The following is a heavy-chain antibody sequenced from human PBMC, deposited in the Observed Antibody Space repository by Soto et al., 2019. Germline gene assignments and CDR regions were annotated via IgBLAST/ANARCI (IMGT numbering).Heavy chain of an antibody. V-gene: IGHV2-5*02. CDR1: GFSLSTSGVG. D-gene: IGHD6-19*01. CDR2: IYWDDDK. CDR3: AHSHNIAGAGTDYFDY. Sequence: QITLKESGPTLVKPTQTLTLTCTFSGFSLSTSGVGVGWIRQPPGKALEWLALIYWDDDKRYSPSLKSRLTITKDTSKDQVVLTMTNMHPVDTATYYCAHSHNIAGAGTDYFDYWGQGTLVTVSS. J-gene: IGHJ4*02.